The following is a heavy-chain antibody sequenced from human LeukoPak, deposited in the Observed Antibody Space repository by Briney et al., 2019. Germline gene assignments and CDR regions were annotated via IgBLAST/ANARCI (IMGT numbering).Heavy chain of an antibody. CDR1: GFTFSSYA. CDR2: ISSDGSST. Sequence: PGGSLRLSCAASGFTFSSYAMHWVRQAPGKGLVWVSRISSDGSSTTYADSVKVRFTISRDNAKNTLYLQMNSLRAEDTAVYYCARGGSSWSAFDIWGQGTLVTVSS. V-gene: IGHV3-74*01. CDR3: ARGGSSWSAFDI. J-gene: IGHJ4*02. D-gene: IGHD6-13*01.